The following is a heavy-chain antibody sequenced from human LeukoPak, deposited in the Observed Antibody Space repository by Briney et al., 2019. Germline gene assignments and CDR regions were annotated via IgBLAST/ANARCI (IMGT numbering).Heavy chain of an antibody. CDR2: IKSKTDGGTT. CDR3: TTPSDSSGWYPLDAFDI. CDR1: GFTFSNAW. Sequence: GRFLRLSCAASGFTFSNAWMSWVRQAPGKGLEWVGRIKSKTDGGTTDYAAPVKGRFTISRDDSKNTLYLQMNSLKTEDTAVYYCTTPSDSSGWYPLDAFDIWGQGTMVTVSS. J-gene: IGHJ3*02. V-gene: IGHV3-15*01. D-gene: IGHD6-19*01.